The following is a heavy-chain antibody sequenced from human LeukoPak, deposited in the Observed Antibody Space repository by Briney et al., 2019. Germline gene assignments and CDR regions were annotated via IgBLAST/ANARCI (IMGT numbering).Heavy chain of an antibody. CDR1: GFTLSSYW. CDR3: ARGDIVVVPAAHYYYMDV. J-gene: IGHJ6*03. V-gene: IGHV3-74*01. CDR2: INSDGSST. D-gene: IGHD2-2*01. Sequence: GGSLRLSCAASGFTLSSYWMHWVRQAPGKGLVWVSRINSDGSSTSYADSVKGRFTISRDNAKNTLYLQMNSLRAEDTAVYYCARGDIVVVPAAHYYYMDVWGKGTTVTVSS.